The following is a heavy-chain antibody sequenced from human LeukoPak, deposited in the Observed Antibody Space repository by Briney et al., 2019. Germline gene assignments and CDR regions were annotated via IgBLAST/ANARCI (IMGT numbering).Heavy chain of an antibody. V-gene: IGHV3-74*01. D-gene: IGHD2-2*02. CDR2: INGDGSST. Sequence: GRSLRLSCAASGFTFSSYGMHWVRQAPGKGLVWVSRINGDGSSTSYADSVKGRFTISRDNAKNTLYLQMNSLRAEDTAVYACARDLQYTLIWSDPWGQGTLVTVSS. J-gene: IGHJ5*02. CDR1: GFTFSSYG. CDR3: ARDLQYTLIWSDP.